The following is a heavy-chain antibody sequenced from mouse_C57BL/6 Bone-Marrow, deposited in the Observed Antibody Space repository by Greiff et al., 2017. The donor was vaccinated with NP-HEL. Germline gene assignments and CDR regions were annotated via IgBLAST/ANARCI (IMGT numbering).Heavy chain of an antibody. J-gene: IGHJ3*01. V-gene: IGHV3-6*01. CDR2: ISYDGSN. Sequence: DVKLVESGPGLVKPSQSLSLTCSVTGYSITSGYYWNWIRQFPGNKLEWMGYISYDGSNNYNPSLKNRISITRDTSKNQFFLKLNSVTTEDTATYYCAMRFAYWGQGTLVTVSA. CDR3: AMRFAY. CDR1: GYSITSGYY.